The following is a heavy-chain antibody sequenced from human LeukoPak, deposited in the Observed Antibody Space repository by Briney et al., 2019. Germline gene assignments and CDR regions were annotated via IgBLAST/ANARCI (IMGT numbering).Heavy chain of an antibody. CDR3: ARDRPWFGLDY. V-gene: IGHV3-7*03. J-gene: IGHJ4*02. CDR1: GFTFSNYW. Sequence: GGSLRLSCVASGFTFSNYWMNWVRQAPGKGLEWVATIKQDGSEKYYVDSVKGRFTISRDNSKNTLYLQMNSLRAEDTAVYYCARDRPWFGLDYWGQGTLVTVSS. D-gene: IGHD3-10*01. CDR2: IKQDGSEK.